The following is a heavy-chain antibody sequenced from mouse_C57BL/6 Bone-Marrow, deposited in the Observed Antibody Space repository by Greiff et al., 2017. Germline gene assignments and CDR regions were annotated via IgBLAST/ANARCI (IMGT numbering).Heavy chain of an antibody. CDR1: GYTFTSYW. J-gene: IGHJ2*01. Sequence: QVQLQQPGAELVMPGASVKLSCKASGYTFTSYWMHWVKQRPGQGLEWIGEIDPSDSYTNYNQKFKGKSTLTVDKSSSTAYMQLSSLTSEDSAVYYCARRRLPLYYFDYWGQGTTLTVSS. CDR3: ARRRLPLYYFDY. D-gene: IGHD3-2*02. CDR2: IDPSDSYT. V-gene: IGHV1-69*01.